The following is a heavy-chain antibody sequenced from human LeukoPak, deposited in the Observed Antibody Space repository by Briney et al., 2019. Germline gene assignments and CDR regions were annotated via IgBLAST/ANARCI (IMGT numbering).Heavy chain of an antibody. CDR2: IYYSGST. CDR1: GGSISSGDYY. Sequence: SETLSLTCTVSGGSISSGDYYWSWIRQPPGKGLEWIGYIYYSGSTYYNPSLKSRVTISVDKSKNQFSLKLSSVTAADTAVYYCARIYGDYVAPQLLDGMDVWGQGTTVTVSS. CDR3: ARIYGDYVAPQLLDGMDV. J-gene: IGHJ6*02. D-gene: IGHD4-17*01. V-gene: IGHV4-30-4*01.